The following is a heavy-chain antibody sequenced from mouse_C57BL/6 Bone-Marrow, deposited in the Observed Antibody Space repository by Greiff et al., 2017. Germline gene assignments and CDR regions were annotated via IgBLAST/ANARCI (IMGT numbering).Heavy chain of an antibody. CDR2: IDPSDSYT. CDR3: AREGVVATDWYFDV. Sequence: QVQLQQPGAELVMPGASVKLSCKASGYTFTSYWMHWVKQRPGQGLEWIGEIDPSDSYTNYNQKFKGKSTLTVYKSYSTAYMQLSSLTSEDSAVYYCAREGVVATDWYFDVWGTGTTVTVSS. V-gene: IGHV1-69*01. J-gene: IGHJ1*03. CDR1: GYTFTSYW. D-gene: IGHD1-1*01.